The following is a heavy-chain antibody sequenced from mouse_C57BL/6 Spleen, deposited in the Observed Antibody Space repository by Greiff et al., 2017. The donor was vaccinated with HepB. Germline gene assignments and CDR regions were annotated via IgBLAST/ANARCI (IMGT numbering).Heavy chain of an antibody. CDR2: INPSNGGT. CDR3: ARSIYYGSSYRYYYAMDY. D-gene: IGHD1-1*01. J-gene: IGHJ4*01. CDR1: GYTFTSYW. Sequence: QVQLQQPGTELVKPGASVKLSCKASGYTFTSYWMHWVKQRPGQGLEWIGNINPSNGGTNYNEKFKSKATLTVDKSSSTAYMQLSSLTSEDSAVYYCARSIYYGSSYRYYYAMDYWGQGTSVTVAS. V-gene: IGHV1-53*01.